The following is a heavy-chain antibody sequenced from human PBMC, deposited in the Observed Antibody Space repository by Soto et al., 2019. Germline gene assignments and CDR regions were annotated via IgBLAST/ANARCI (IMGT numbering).Heavy chain of an antibody. Sequence: PGGSLRLCCAASGVTVSSNYMSWVRQAPGKGLEWVSVIYSGGSTYYADSVKGRFTISRDNSKNTLYLQMNSLRAEDTAVYYCARDRIPTGMDVWGQGTTVTVSS. J-gene: IGHJ6*02. V-gene: IGHV3-66*01. CDR1: GVTVSSNY. CDR2: IYSGGST. CDR3: ARDRIPTGMDV.